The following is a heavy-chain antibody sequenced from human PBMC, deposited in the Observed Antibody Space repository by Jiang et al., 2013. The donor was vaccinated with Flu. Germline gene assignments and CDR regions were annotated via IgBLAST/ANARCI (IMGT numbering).Heavy chain of an antibody. CDR1: GYTFTSYG. V-gene: IGHV1-18*01. CDR3: ARDFYYDDSGAFDY. J-gene: IGHJ4*02. Sequence: GAEVKKPGASVKVSCKASGYTFTSYGISWVRQALDKGLSGWDGSALTMVTQTMHRSFRAGVTMTRDTSISTAYMELNRLTSDDTAVYYCARDFYYDDSGAFDYWGQGTLVTVSS. D-gene: IGHD3-22*01. CDR2: SALTMVT.